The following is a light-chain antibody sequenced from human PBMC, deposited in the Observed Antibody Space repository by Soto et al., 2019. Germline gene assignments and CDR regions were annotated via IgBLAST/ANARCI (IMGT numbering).Light chain of an antibody. CDR2: DAS. Sequence: DIQMTQSPSTLSASVGDRVTITCRASQSISSWLAWYQQKPGKAPNLLIYDASSLESGVPSRFSGSGSGTEFTLTISSLQPDDFATYYCQHYNSPWTFSQGTKVEIK. CDR1: QSISSW. J-gene: IGKJ1*01. V-gene: IGKV1-5*01. CDR3: QHYNSPWT.